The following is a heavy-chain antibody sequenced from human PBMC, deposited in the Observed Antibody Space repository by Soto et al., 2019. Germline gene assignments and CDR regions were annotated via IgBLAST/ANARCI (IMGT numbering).Heavy chain of an antibody. CDR2: ISYDGSNK. Sequence: GGSLRLSCAASGFTFSSYGLHWVRQAPGKGLERVAVISYDGSNKYYADSVNGRFTISRDNSKNTLYLQMNSLRAEDTAVYYCAKEEYQLLSVYYYGMDVWGQGTTVTVSS. D-gene: IGHD2-2*01. J-gene: IGHJ6*02. CDR1: GFTFSSYG. CDR3: AKEEYQLLSVYYYGMDV. V-gene: IGHV3-30*18.